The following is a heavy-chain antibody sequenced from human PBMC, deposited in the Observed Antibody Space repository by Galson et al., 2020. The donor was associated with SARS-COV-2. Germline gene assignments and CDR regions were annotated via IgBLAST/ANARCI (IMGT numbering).Heavy chain of an antibody. CDR3: ARTYSGSYLDYFDY. J-gene: IGHJ4*02. V-gene: IGHV3-30-3*01. CDR1: GFTFSSYA. Sequence: TGGSLRLSCAASGFTFSSYAMHWVRQAPGKGLEWVAVISYDGSNKYYADSVKGRFTISRDNSKNTLYLQMNSLRAEDTGVYYCARTYSGSYLDYFDYWGQGTLVTVSS. CDR2: ISYDGSNK. D-gene: IGHD1-26*01.